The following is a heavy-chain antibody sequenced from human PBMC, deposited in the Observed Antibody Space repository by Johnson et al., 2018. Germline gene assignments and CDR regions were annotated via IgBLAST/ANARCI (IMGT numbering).Heavy chain of an antibody. V-gene: IGHV3-53*01. Sequence: VQLVESGGGLIQPGGSLRLSCAASGFTVSSNYMSWVRQAPGKGLEWVSVIYSGGSTYYADSVKGRFTISRDNSKNTLYLQMNSLRAEDTAVYYCARDRRYNGYDSPYYYYGMDVWGQGTTVTVSS. J-gene: IGHJ6*02. CDR2: IYSGGST. CDR1: GFTVSSNY. D-gene: IGHD5-12*01. CDR3: ARDRRYNGYDSPYYYYGMDV.